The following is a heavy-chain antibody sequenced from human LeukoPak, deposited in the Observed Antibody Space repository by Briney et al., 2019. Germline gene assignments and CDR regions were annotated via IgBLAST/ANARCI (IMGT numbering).Heavy chain of an antibody. V-gene: IGHV3-9*03. CDR2: ISWNSGSI. J-gene: IGHJ4*02. D-gene: IGHD5-24*01. CDR1: GFTFDDYA. Sequence: PGGSLRLSCAASGFTFDDYAMHWGRQAPGKGLEWVSGISWNSGSIGYADSVKGRFTISRDNAKNSLYLQMNSLRAEDMALYYCAKEDRDGYFDYWGQGTLVTVSS. CDR3: AKEDRDGYFDY.